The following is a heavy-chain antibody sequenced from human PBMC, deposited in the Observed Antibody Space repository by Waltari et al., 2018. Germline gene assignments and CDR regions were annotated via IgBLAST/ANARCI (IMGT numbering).Heavy chain of an antibody. CDR2: INHSGST. Sequence: QVQLQQWGAGLLKPSETLSLTCAVYGGSFSGYYWSWIRQPPGKGLEWIGEINHSGSTNSNPSLKSRFTISVDTSKNQFSLKLSSVTAADTAVYYCARAWISLILGATSAFDIWGQGTMVTVS. CDR3: ARAWISLILGATSAFDI. D-gene: IGHD1-26*01. J-gene: IGHJ3*02. CDR1: GGSFSGYY. V-gene: IGHV4-34*01.